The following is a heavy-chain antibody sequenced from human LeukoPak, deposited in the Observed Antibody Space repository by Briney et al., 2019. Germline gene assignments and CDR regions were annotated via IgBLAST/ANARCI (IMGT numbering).Heavy chain of an antibody. Sequence: PGGSLRLSCAASGFTFSDYYMSWIRQAPGKGLEWVSYISSSGSTIYYADSVKGRFTISRDNSKNTLYLQMNSLRAEDTAVYYCAKVRWGSDNALDSWGQGTLVTGSS. CDR2: ISSSGSTI. CDR3: AKVRWGSDNALDS. J-gene: IGHJ4*02. CDR1: GFTFSDYY. V-gene: IGHV3-11*04. D-gene: IGHD3-16*01.